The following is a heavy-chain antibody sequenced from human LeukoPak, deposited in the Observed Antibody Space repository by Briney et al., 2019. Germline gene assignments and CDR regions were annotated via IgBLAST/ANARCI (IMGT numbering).Heavy chain of an antibody. CDR1: GGSISSSGYY. Sequence: SETLSLTCTVSGGSISSSGYYWGWLRQPPGKGLEWIAYVYYSGSTDYNPSLKSRVTISVDTSKNQFSLKLRSVTAADTAVYYCARHYDSGTYPLDYWGQGTLVTVSS. V-gene: IGHV4-61*05. J-gene: IGHJ4*02. D-gene: IGHD3-10*01. CDR3: ARHYDSGTYPLDY. CDR2: VYYSGST.